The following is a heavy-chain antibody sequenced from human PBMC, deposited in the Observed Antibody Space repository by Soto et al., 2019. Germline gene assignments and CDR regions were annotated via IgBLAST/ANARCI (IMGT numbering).Heavy chain of an antibody. CDR2: IDYTGAT. CDR1: GGSINNHY. J-gene: IGHJ4*02. D-gene: IGHD7-27*01. Sequence: QVQLQESGPGLVKPSETLSLTCTVSGGSINNHYWSWIRQPPGEGLEWIGYIDYTGATDYSPSLASRVTLSVDTSKNQLSLKLTSLTAADTAIYFCARANWYFDYWGQGTLVIVSS. V-gene: IGHV4-59*11. CDR3: ARANWYFDY.